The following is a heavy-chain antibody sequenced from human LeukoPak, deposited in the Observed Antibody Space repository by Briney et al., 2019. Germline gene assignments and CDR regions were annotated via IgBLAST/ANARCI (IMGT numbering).Heavy chain of an antibody. CDR2: INPNSGGT. D-gene: IGHD3-22*01. J-gene: IGHJ3*02. CDR3: ARSYYYDSSGYYSAFDI. Sequence: ASVKVPCKASGYTFTGYYMHWVRQAPGQGLEWMGRINPNSGGTNYAQKFQGRVTMTRDTSISTAYMELSRLRSDDTAVYYCARSYYYDSSGYYSAFDIWGQGTMVTVSS. V-gene: IGHV1-2*06. CDR1: GYTFTGYY.